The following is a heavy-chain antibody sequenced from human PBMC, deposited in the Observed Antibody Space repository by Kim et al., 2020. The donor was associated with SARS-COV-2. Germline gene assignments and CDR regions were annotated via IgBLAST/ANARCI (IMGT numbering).Heavy chain of an antibody. V-gene: IGHV3-21*01. CDR1: GFTFSSYS. CDR3: ARYSYGSNYFDY. J-gene: IGHJ4*02. Sequence: GGSLRLSCAASGFTFSSYSMNWVRQAPGKGLEWVSSISSSSSYIYYADSVKGRFTISRDNAKNSLYLQMNSLRAEDTAVYYCARYSYGSNYFDYWGQGTLVTVSS. D-gene: IGHD5-18*01. CDR2: ISSSSSYI.